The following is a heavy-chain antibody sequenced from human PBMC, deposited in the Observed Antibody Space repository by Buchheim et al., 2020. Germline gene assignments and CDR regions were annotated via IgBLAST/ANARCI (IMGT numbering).Heavy chain of an antibody. D-gene: IGHD2-2*02. CDR2: INPSGGST. V-gene: IGHV1-46*01. CDR1: GYTFTSYY. J-gene: IGHJ6*02. CDR3: AREVVVPAAIRWGYYYGMDV. Sequence: QVQLVQSGAEVKKPGASVKVSCKASGYTFTSYYMHWVRQAPGQGLEWMGIINPSGGSTSYAQKFQGRVTMTRDPSTSTVYMELSSLRSEDTAVYYCAREVVVPAAIRWGYYYGMDVWGQGTT.